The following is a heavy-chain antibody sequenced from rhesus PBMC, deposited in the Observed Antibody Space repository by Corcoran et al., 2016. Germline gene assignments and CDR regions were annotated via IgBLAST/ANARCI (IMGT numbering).Heavy chain of an antibody. D-gene: IGHD6S26*01. V-gene: IGHV4-81*01. CDR2: INSNIACT. CDR3: ASLHSSGWSCFDY. CDR1: GGSLSIYY. J-gene: IGHJ4*01. Sequence: QLQLQESGVGLVEHSVTPARGWAVPGGSLSIYYWGWVRQPPGNGMGWVGNINSNIACTNNNPSVKSRVTISKDTAKNQVSLQLTSVTAADTAVYYCASLHSSGWSCFDYWGQGVLVTVSS.